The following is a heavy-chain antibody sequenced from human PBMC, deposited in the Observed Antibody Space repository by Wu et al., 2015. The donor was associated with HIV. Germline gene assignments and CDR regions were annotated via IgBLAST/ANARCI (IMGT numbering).Heavy chain of an antibody. J-gene: IGHJ4*02. V-gene: IGHV1-2*02. CDR1: GYTFTGHY. D-gene: IGHD1-26*01. CDR3: ARAIVGSYFDY. Sequence: QVQLIQSGAEVKKPGASVKVSCKASGYTFTGHYMHWVRQAPGQGLEWMGWINPNSGDTKYAQMFQGRISLTKDTSITTAYVELSRLRSDDTAMYYCARAIVGSYFDYWGQGTLVTVSS. CDR2: INPNSGDT.